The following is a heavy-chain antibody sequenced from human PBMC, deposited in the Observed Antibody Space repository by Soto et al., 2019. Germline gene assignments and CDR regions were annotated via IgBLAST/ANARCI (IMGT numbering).Heavy chain of an antibody. CDR1: GFTFSRYW. J-gene: IGHJ4*02. V-gene: IGHV3-7*01. CDR3: ASAYYDFLWGSYRFDY. CDR2: IKEDGSEK. Sequence: EVHLVESGGGLVQPGGSLRLSCAASGFTFSRYWMSWVRQAPGKGLEWVANIKEDGSEKKNVDSVKGRFTISRDNAKNSLYLQMNSLRAEDTAVYYCASAYYDFLWGSYRFDYWGQGALVTVSS. D-gene: IGHD3-16*02.